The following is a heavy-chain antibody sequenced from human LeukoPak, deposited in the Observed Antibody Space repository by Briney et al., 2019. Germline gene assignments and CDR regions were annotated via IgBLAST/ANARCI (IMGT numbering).Heavy chain of an antibody. CDR2: IYYSGST. CDR1: GGSISSYY. J-gene: IGHJ6*02. CDR3: ARDTTYCSGGSCYGDYYYYGMDV. Sequence: PSETLSLTCTVSGGSISSYYWSWIRQPPGKGLEWIGYIYYSGSTNYNPSPKSRVTISVETPKTQFSLKLSSVTAADTAVYYCARDTTYCSGGSCYGDYYYYGMDVWGQGTTVTVSS. V-gene: IGHV4-59*01. D-gene: IGHD2-15*01.